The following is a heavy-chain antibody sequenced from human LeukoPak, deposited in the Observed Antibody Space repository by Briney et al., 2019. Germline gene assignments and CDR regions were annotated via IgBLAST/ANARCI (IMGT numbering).Heavy chain of an antibody. V-gene: IGHV4-39*07. CDR3: ARRGYSLVY. J-gene: IGHJ4*02. CDR1: GGSISSGGYY. CDR2: INHSGST. D-gene: IGHD5-18*01. Sequence: SETLSLTCTVSGGSISSGGYYWSWIRQPPGKGLEWIGEINHSGSTNYNPSLKSRVTISVDTSKNQFSLKLSSVTAADTAVYYCARRGYSLVYWGQGTLVTVSS.